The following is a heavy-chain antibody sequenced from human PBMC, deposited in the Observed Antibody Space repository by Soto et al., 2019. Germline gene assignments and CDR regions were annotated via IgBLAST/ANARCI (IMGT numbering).Heavy chain of an antibody. CDR1: GYTFTGYY. D-gene: IGHD6-13*01. V-gene: IGHV1-2*04. CDR2: INPNSGGT. Sequence: GASVKVSCKASGYTFTGYYMHWVRQAPGQGLEWMGWINPNSGGTNYVQKFQGWVTMTRDTSISTAYMELSRLRSDDTAVYYCAKEMGGAAAVYYYYYGMDVWGQGTTVTVSS. CDR3: AKEMGGAAAVYYYYYGMDV. J-gene: IGHJ6*02.